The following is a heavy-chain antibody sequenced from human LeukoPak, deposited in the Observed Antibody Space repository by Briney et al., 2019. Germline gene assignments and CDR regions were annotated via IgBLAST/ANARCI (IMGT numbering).Heavy chain of an antibody. CDR2: ISYDGSNK. CDR1: GFTFNRHW. Sequence: GGSLRLSCAASGFTFNRHWMSWVRQAPGKGLEWVAVISYDGSNKYYADSVKGRFTISRDNSKNTLYLQMNSLRAEDTAVYYCAKAGSSGYPDYWGQGTLVTVSS. CDR3: AKAGSSGYPDY. V-gene: IGHV3-30*18. D-gene: IGHD3-22*01. J-gene: IGHJ4*02.